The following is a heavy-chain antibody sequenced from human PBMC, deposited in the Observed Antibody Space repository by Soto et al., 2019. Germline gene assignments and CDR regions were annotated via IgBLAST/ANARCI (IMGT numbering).Heavy chain of an antibody. Sequence: QVQLIQSGAEVKKPGSSVKVSCKAYGGTFSRYAISWVRQATGQGLEWMGGITPIFGTAKYAQKFQDRVAITADESTRTSYMELRSLRSGDRAVYYWARRWGYDTSAYYYAYWGQGTLITVSS. J-gene: IGHJ4*02. CDR2: ITPIFGTA. D-gene: IGHD3-22*01. CDR3: ARRWGYDTSAYYYAY. CDR1: GGTFSRYA. V-gene: IGHV1-69*01.